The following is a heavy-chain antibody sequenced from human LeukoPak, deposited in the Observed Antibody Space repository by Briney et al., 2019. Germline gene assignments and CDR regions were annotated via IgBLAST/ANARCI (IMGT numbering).Heavy chain of an antibody. V-gene: IGHV3-11*01. Sequence: GGSLRLSCAASGFTFSDYYMSWIRQAPGKGLEWVSYISSSGSTIYYADSVKGRFTISRDDAKNSLYLQMNSLRAEDTAVYYCAGEYYDILTGYRPFDYWGQGTLVIVSS. CDR3: AGEYYDILTGYRPFDY. CDR2: ISSSGSTI. J-gene: IGHJ4*02. D-gene: IGHD3-9*01. CDR1: GFTFSDYY.